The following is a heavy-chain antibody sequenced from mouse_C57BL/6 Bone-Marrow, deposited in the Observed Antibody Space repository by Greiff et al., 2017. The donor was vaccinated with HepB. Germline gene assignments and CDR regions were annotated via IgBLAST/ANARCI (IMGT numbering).Heavy chain of an antibody. V-gene: IGHV1-59*01. CDR1: GYTFTSYW. CDR3: ARLGPYYYGSSKAMDY. J-gene: IGHJ4*01. Sequence: QVQLQQPGAELVRPGTSVKLSCKASGYTFTSYWMHWVKQRPGQGLEWIGVIDPSDSYTNYNQKFKGKATLTVDTSSSTAYMQLSSLTSEDSAVYFCARLGPYYYGSSKAMDYWGQGTSVTVSS. D-gene: IGHD1-1*01. CDR2: IDPSDSYT.